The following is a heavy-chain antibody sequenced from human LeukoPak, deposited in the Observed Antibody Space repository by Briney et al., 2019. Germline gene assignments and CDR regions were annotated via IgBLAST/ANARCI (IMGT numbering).Heavy chain of an antibody. J-gene: IGHJ3*02. CDR1: GFTFSSYA. CDR2: ISGSGGST. Sequence: GGSLRLSCAASGFTFSSYAMSWVRQAPVKGLEWVSAISGSGGSTYYADSVKGRFTISRDNSKNTLYLQMNSLRAEDTAVYYCAKCLGAAYSSSWYANLVPDAFDIWGQGTMVTVSS. D-gene: IGHD6-13*01. CDR3: AKCLGAAYSSSWYANLVPDAFDI. V-gene: IGHV3-23*01.